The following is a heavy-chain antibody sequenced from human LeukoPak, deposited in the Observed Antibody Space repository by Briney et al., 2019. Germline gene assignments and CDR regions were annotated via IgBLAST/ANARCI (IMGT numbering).Heavy chain of an antibody. CDR2: IWYDGSNK. CDR1: GFTFSSYG. D-gene: IGHD2-15*01. V-gene: IGHV3-33*01. CDR3: ARGSGYCSGGSCYGGHFDY. Sequence: GGSLRLSCAASGFTFSSYGMHWVRQAPGKGLEWVAVIWYDGSNKYYADSVKGRFTISRDNSKNTLYLQMNSLRAEDTAVYYCARGSGYCSGGSCYGGHFDYWGQGTLVTVSS. J-gene: IGHJ4*02.